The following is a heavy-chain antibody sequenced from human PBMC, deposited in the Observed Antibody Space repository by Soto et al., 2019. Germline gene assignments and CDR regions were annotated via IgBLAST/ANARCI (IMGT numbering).Heavy chain of an antibody. CDR2: INPSGGST. V-gene: IGHV1-46*03. J-gene: IGHJ5*02. CDR3: ARDPVTIAAAGTDNWFDP. Sequence: ASVKVSCKASGYTFTSYYMHWVRQAPGQGLEWMGIINPSGGSTSYAQKFQGRVTMTRDTSTSTVSMELSSLRSEDTAVYYCARDPVTIAAAGTDNWFDPWGQGTLVTVSS. D-gene: IGHD6-13*01. CDR1: GYTFTSYY.